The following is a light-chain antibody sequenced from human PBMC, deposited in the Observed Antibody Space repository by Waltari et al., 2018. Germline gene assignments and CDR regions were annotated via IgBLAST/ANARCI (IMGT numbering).Light chain of an antibody. V-gene: IGKV3-20*01. CDR1: QKIASNY. J-gene: IGKJ2*01. CDR3: QQYASSPYT. Sequence: IVLTQSPGTLSLSPGERATLSCRASQKIASNYLAWYQHKPGQAPGLIMYSVSSRATGTPDRFSGSGSGTDFTLTISRLEPEDFAVYYCQQYASSPYTFGQGTKLEI. CDR2: SVS.